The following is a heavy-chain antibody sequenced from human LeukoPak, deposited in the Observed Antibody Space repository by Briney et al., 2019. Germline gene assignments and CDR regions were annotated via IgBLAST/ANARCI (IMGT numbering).Heavy chain of an antibody. CDR3: ARGNHYYDSSGSAASRWFDP. J-gene: IGHJ5*02. D-gene: IGHD3-22*01. V-gene: IGHV4-34*01. CDR1: GGSFSGYY. CDR2: INHSGST. Sequence: SETLSLTCAVYGGSFSGYYWSWIRQPPGKGPEWIGEINHSGSTNYNPSLKSRVTISVDTSKNQFSLKLSSVTAADTAVYYCARGNHYYDSSGSAASRWFDPWGQGTLVTVSS.